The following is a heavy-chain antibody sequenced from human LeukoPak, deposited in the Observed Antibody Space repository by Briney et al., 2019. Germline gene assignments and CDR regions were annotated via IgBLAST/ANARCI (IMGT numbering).Heavy chain of an antibody. CDR2: ITSAGTI. Sequence: GGSLRLSCAASGFTFSDYYMTWIRQAPGKGLEWVSYITSAGTIYNADSMKGRFTISRDNAENSLYLQMNSLRAEDTAVYYCARGVNYDILTGYYKTIDYWGQGTLVTVSS. D-gene: IGHD3-9*01. V-gene: IGHV3-69-1*01. J-gene: IGHJ4*02. CDR3: ARGVNYDILTGYYKTIDY. CDR1: GFTFSDYY.